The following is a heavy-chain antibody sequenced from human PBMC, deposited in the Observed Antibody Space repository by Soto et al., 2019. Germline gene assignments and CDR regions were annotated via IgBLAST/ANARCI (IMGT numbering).Heavy chain of an antibody. D-gene: IGHD6-13*01. CDR2: IYYSGST. CDR3: ARPRIAARSFNGAFDI. CDR1: GGSISSSSYY. V-gene: IGHV4-39*01. J-gene: IGHJ3*02. Sequence: SETLSLTCTVSGGSISSSSYYWGWIRQPPGKGLEWIGSIYYSGSTYYNPSLKSRVTISVDTSKNQFSLKLSPVTAADTAVYYCARPRIAARSFNGAFDIWGQGTMVTVSS.